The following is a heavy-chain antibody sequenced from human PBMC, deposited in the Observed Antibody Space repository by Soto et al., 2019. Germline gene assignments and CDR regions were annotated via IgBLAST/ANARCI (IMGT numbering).Heavy chain of an antibody. CDR2: ISGSGGST. D-gene: IGHD2-15*01. Sequence: PGGSLRLSCAASGFTFSSYAMSWVRQAPGKGLEWVSAISGSGGSTYYADSVKGRFTISRDNSKHTLYLQMNSLRAEDTAVYYCAKDLRYCSGGSCYAWGQGTLVTVSS. CDR3: AKDLRYCSGGSCYA. V-gene: IGHV3-23*01. CDR1: GFTFSSYA. J-gene: IGHJ5*02.